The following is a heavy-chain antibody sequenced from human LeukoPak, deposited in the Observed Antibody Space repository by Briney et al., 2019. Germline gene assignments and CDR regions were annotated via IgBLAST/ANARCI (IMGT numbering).Heavy chain of an antibody. CDR2: ISYTGST. J-gene: IGHJ3*01. CDR1: GGSIRSCY. Sequence: SETLPLTCTVSGGSIRSCYRAWIRQPPGKGLEWIGYISYTGSTTYNPSLNSRVTISVDMSKNQFSLKLSSVIAADTAVYYCARKLWPHDAFDLWGQGTKVTVFS. CDR3: ARKLWPHDAFDL. D-gene: IGHD2/OR15-2a*01. V-gene: IGHV4-59*01.